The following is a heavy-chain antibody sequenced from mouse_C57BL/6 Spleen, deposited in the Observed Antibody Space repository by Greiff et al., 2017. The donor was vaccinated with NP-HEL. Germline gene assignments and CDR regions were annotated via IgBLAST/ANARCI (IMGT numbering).Heavy chain of an antibody. D-gene: IGHD2-2*01. V-gene: IGHV1-55*01. CDR2: IYPGSGST. J-gene: IGHJ4*01. CDR1: GYTFTSYW. CDR3: ARWGLRRDYYAMDY. Sequence: QVQLQQPGAELVKPGASVKMSCKASGYTFTSYWITWVKQRPGQGLEWIGDIYPGSGSTNYNEKFKSKATLTVDTSSSTAYMQLSSLTSEDSAVYYCARWGLRRDYYAMDYWGQGTSVTVSS.